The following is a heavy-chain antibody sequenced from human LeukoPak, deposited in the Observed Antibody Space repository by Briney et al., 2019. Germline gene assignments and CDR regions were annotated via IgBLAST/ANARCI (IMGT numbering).Heavy chain of an antibody. J-gene: IGHJ6*04. CDR3: AELGITMIGGV. CDR1: GFTFFSYA. Sequence: PGRSLKLSCAASGFTFFSYAMHWVRQAPGKGLEWVAVISYDGSNKYYVDSVKGRFTISRDNSKNTLYLQMNSLRAEDTAVYYCAELGITMIGGVWGKGTTVTISS. D-gene: IGHD3-10*02. V-gene: IGHV3-30*04. CDR2: ISYDGSNK.